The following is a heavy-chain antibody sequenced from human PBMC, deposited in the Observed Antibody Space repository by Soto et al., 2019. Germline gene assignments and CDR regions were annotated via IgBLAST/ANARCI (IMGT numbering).Heavy chain of an antibody. CDR3: ARGADIVPPYYFDY. CDR2: IIPIFGTA. V-gene: IGHV1-69*01. Sequence: QVQLVQSGAEVKKPGSSVKVSCKASGGTFSRYGISWVRQAPGQGLEWMGGIIPIFGTANYAQKFQGRVTITADESTSTAYMELSSLRSEDTAVYYCARGADIVPPYYFDYWGQGTLVTVSS. D-gene: IGHD2-8*01. J-gene: IGHJ4*02. CDR1: GGTFSRYG.